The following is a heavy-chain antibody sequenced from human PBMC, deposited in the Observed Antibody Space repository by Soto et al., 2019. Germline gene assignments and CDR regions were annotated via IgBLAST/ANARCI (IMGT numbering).Heavy chain of an antibody. D-gene: IGHD3-16*02. CDR1: GFTFSSYG. CDR2: ISYDGSNK. J-gene: IGHJ4*02. CDR3: AKVTFGGVIVSHFDY. V-gene: IGHV3-30*18. Sequence: GGSLRLSCAASGFTFSSYGMHWVRQAPGKGLEWVAVISYDGSNKYYADSVKGRFTISRDNSKNTLYLQMNSLRAEDTAVYYCAKVTFGGVIVSHFDYWGQGTLVTVSS.